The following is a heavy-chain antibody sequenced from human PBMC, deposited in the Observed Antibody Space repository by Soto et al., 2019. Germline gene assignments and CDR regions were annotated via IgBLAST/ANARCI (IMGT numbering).Heavy chain of an antibody. CDR2: SIPIFGTA. J-gene: IGHJ4*02. D-gene: IGHD3-3*01. V-gene: IGHV1-69*01. Sequence: QVQLVQSGAEGKKPGSSVKVSCKASGGTFSSYAISWVRQAPGQGLEWMGGSIPIFGTANYAQKFQGRVTITADESTSTAYMELRSLRAEDTAVYYCAVDSDFGVVSYYWGQGPWSPSPQ. CDR3: AVDSDFGVVSYY. CDR1: GGTFSSYA.